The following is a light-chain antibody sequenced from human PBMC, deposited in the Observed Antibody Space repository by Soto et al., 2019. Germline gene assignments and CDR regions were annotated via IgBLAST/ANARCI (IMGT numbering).Light chain of an antibody. J-gene: IGKJ1*01. V-gene: IGKV1-39*01. CDR3: QQRYNFPRT. CDR2: SAY. Sequence: DIPMTQSPSSLSASVGDRVTITCRASQNIHTYLNWYLQKPGQAPKLLIYSAYSLQSGVSPRFSGDGSGTDFTLTISILQPEDSATYYCQQRYNFPRTFCQGTTV. CDR1: QNIHTY.